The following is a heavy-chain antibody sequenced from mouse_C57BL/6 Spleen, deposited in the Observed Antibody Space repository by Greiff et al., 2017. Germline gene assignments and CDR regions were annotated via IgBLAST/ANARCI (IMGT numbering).Heavy chain of an antibody. V-gene: IGHV1-9*01. CDR3: ARAYYYSRDY. Sequence: VQLQQSGAELMQPGASVQLSCKATGYTFTGYWIAWVKQRPGHGLAWIGEILPGSGSTYYHEQFKGKATFTAYTSSNTAYMQHSSLTTENSAIYYCARAYYYSRDYWGQGTSVTVSS. J-gene: IGHJ4*01. CDR1: GYTFTGYW. CDR2: ILPGSGST.